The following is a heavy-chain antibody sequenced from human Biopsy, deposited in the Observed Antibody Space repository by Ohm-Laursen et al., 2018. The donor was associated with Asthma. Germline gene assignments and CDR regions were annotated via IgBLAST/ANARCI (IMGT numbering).Heavy chain of an antibody. V-gene: IGHV4-31*03. J-gene: IGHJ4*02. Sequence: TLSLTCTVSGDSISSGGYYWSWIRQHPGKGLEWIGYMYYSGTTYYNPSLNSRVAILVDTSKNQFSLKVNSVTAADTAVYYCARGVEYDYDSSGYYFDYWGQGTLVTVSS. CDR2: MYYSGTT. D-gene: IGHD3-22*01. CDR3: ARGVEYDYDSSGYYFDY. CDR1: GDSISSGGYY.